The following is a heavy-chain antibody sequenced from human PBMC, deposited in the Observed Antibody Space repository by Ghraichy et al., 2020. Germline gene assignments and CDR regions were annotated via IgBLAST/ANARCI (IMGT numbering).Heavy chain of an antibody. Sequence: ASVKVSCKTSGYTFTDFYIHWVRQAPGQGLERMGWINPYSGGTNYAQKFQGRVTMARDTRISTAYMDLSRLTSDDTAVYYCATYRGYSGKEWSYLDYWGQGTLVTVSS. V-gene: IGHV1-2*02. J-gene: IGHJ4*02. CDR1: GYTFTDFY. D-gene: IGHD5-12*01. CDR2: INPYSGGT. CDR3: ATYRGYSGKEWSYLDY.